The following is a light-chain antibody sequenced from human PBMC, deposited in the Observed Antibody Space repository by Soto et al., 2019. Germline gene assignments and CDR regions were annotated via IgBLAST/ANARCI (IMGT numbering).Light chain of an antibody. CDR1: QTINRW. CDR2: KAS. V-gene: IGKV1-5*03. J-gene: IGKJ1*01. Sequence: IQQTQSPSTLSASVGDRVTMTCRASQTINRWLAWYQQKPGRGPKLLIYKASSLQGGVPSRFSGSGSETEFTLTLSSLQPDDFATYYCQQYNTYPWTFGQGTKVEVK. CDR3: QQYNTYPWT.